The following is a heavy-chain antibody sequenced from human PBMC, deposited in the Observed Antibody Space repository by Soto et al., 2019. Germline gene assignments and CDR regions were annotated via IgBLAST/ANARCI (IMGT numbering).Heavy chain of an antibody. D-gene: IGHD4-17*01. J-gene: IGHJ4*02. Sequence: EVQLVESGGGLVQPGGSLRLSCAASGLTFSSYWMHWVRQAPRKGLVWVSRINSDGSSTSYADSVKGRFTISRDNAKNTLYLQMNSLRADDTAEYYCALSHTVTTDYWGQGTLVTVSS. CDR1: GLTFSSYW. V-gene: IGHV3-74*01. CDR2: INSDGSST. CDR3: ALSHTVTTDY.